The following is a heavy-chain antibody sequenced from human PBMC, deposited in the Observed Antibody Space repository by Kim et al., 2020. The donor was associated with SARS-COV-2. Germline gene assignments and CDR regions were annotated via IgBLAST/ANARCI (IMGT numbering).Heavy chain of an antibody. Sequence: GGSLRLSCAASGFTFSDYYMSWIRQAPGKGLEWVSYISSSSSYTNYADSVKGRFTISRDNAKNSLYLQMNSLRAEDTAVYYCARDRQYNWNPDAFDIWGQGTMVTVSS. CDR1: GFTFSDYY. CDR2: ISSSSSYT. CDR3: ARDRQYNWNPDAFDI. D-gene: IGHD1-20*01. J-gene: IGHJ3*02. V-gene: IGHV3-11*05.